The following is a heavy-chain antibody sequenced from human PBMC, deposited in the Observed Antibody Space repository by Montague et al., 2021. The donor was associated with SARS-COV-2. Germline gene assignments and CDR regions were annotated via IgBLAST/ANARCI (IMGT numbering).Heavy chain of an antibody. CDR3: ARATRITIFGVVNQFDY. V-gene: IGHV4-31*03. CDR2: IYYSGST. J-gene: IGHJ4*02. Sequence: TLSLTCTVSGGSISSDGYYWSWIRQHPGKGLEWIGYIYYSGSTYYNPSLKSRVTISVDTSKNQFSLKLSSVTAADTAVYYCARATRITIFGVVNQFDYWGQGTLVTVSS. D-gene: IGHD3-3*01. CDR1: GGSISSDGYY.